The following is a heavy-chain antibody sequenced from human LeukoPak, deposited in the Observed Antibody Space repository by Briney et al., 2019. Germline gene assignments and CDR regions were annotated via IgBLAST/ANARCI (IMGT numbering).Heavy chain of an antibody. CDR1: GVSISSGSNY. J-gene: IGHJ3*01. D-gene: IGHD3-10*01. Sequence: SSETLSLACSVSGVSISSGSNYWGWIRQPPGKTLEWIGSIYSSGSTYYNSSLKSRVIILIDTSKNHFSLTLSSVTAADTAVYYCTRSDGYGLVGIWGQGTMVTVSS. CDR2: IYSSGST. CDR3: TRSDGYGLVGI. V-gene: IGHV4-39*07.